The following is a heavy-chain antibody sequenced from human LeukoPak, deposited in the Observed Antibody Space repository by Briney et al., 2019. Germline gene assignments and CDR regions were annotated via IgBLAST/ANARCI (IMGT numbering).Heavy chain of an antibody. V-gene: IGHV1-2*02. CDR2: INPNSGGT. CDR1: GYTFTGYY. J-gene: IGHJ4*02. Sequence: ASVKVSCKASGYTFTGYYMHWVRQAPEQGLEWMGWINPNSGGTNYAQKFQGRVTMTRDTSISTAYMELSRLRSDDTAVYYCARDSDFWSGYFSVDYWGQGTLVTVSS. CDR3: ARDSDFWSGYFSVDY. D-gene: IGHD3-3*01.